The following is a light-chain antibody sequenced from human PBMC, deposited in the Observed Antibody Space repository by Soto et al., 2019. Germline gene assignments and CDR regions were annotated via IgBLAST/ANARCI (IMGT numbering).Light chain of an antibody. J-gene: IGLJ1*01. CDR2: DVS. CDR3: CSYAGSYTFV. CDR1: SSDVGGYNY. V-gene: IGLV2-11*01. Sequence: SALTQPRSVSGSPGQSVTISCTGTSSDVGGYNYVSWYQQHPGKDPKLLIYDVSKRPSGVPNRFSGSKSGNTASLTISGLQAEDEADYYCCSYAGSYTFVFATGTKVTVL.